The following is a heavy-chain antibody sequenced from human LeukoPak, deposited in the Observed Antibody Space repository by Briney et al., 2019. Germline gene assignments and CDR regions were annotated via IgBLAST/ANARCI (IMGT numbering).Heavy chain of an antibody. J-gene: IGHJ5*02. D-gene: IGHD1-14*01. Sequence: PGGSQRLACAASGFSFSSNGMHWVRQAPGKGLEWLAFIPYDGSNKYYADSVKGRFTISRDNSKNTLYLQMNSLRAEDTAVYYCATLRQNHQYEWFDPCGQGTLVIVSS. CDR2: IPYDGSNK. CDR3: ATLRQNHQYEWFDP. CDR1: GFSFSSNG. V-gene: IGHV3-30*02.